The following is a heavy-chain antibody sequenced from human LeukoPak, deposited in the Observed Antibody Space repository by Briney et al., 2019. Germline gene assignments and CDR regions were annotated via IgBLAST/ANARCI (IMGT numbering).Heavy chain of an antibody. V-gene: IGHV4-59*01. D-gene: IGHD6-19*01. Sequence: SETLSLTCTVSGGSISSYYWGWVRQPPGKGLEWIGYIYYSGNTNYNPSLKSRVTISVDTSKNQFSLKLSSVTAADTAVYYCARVFRGGGGGWPDYWGQGTLVTVSS. CDR2: IYYSGNT. CDR3: ARVFRGGGGGWPDY. J-gene: IGHJ4*02. CDR1: GGSISSYY.